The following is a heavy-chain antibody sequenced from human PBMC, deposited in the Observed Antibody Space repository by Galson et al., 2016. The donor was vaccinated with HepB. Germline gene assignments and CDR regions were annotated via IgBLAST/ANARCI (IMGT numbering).Heavy chain of an antibody. Sequence: SLRLSCAASGFTFRDYGMTWVRQAPGKGLEVVSSISRSGDSTDYADSVKGRFTISRDNSKNILFLQMSSLRVDDTAVYYCAKRHEYCPPVGCSVDSWGQGTLVSVSS. D-gene: IGHD2/OR15-2a*01. CDR2: ISRSGDST. V-gene: IGHV3-23*01. J-gene: IGHJ4*02. CDR1: GFTFRDYG. CDR3: AKRHEYCPPVGCSVDS.